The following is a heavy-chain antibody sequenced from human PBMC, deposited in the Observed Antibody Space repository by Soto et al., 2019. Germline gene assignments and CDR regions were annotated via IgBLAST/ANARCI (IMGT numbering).Heavy chain of an antibody. J-gene: IGHJ4*02. D-gene: IGHD1-26*01. CDR1: GVTFSSYA. CDR3: ARARYSGRYCYRPRLYDY. CDR2: IFPIFGTA. Sequence: GASVKVSCKASGVTFSSYAISWVRQAPGQGLEWMGGIFPIFGTANYAQKFQGRVTITADESTSTAHMELSSLRSEDTAVYYCARARYSGRYCYRPRLYDYWGQGTLVTVSS. V-gene: IGHV1-69*13.